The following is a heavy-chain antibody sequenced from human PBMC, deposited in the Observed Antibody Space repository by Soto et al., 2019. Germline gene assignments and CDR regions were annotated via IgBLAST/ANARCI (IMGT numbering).Heavy chain of an antibody. V-gene: IGHV3-23*01. Sequence: GGSLRLSCAASGFTFSNYGMSWVRQAPGKGLDWVSAISGSGGNIEYADSVKGRFTISRDNSKNTLYLQMNSLRAEDTAVYYCAKDFWPYTSSWYSPCDSWGQGTLVTVSS. J-gene: IGHJ4*02. CDR3: AKDFWPYTSSWYSPCDS. CDR1: GFTFSNYG. D-gene: IGHD6-13*01. CDR2: ISGSGGNI.